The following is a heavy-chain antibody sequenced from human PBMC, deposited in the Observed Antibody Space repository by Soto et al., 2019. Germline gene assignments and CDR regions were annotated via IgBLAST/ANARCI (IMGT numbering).Heavy chain of an antibody. CDR3: AHSRTITSRCFDN. D-gene: IGHD6-6*01. J-gene: IGHJ4*02. V-gene: IGHV2-5*01. Sequence: GXTLVNPTQTLTXTCTFSGFSLTTSGVGVGWIRQPPGKALEWLALIYWNDDKRYSPALKSRLTITKDTSRNQVVLTATNMEPVDAATYYCAHSRTITSRCFDNWGQGTLINVAS. CDR2: IYWNDDK. CDR1: GFSLTTSGVG.